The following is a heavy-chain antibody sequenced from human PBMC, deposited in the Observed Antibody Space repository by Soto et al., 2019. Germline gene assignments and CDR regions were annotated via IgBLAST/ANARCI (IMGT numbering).Heavy chain of an antibody. CDR2: ISSSSSYT. CDR3: ARVRDIVATIRGPLYSGFDY. CDR1: GFTFSDYY. J-gene: IGHJ4*02. V-gene: IGHV3-11*06. D-gene: IGHD5-12*01. Sequence: GGSLRLSCAASGFTFSDYYMSWIRQAPGKGLEWVSYISSSSSYTNYADSVKGRFTISRDNAKNSLYLQMNSLRAEDTAVYYCARVRDIVATIRGPLYSGFDYWGQGTLVTVSS.